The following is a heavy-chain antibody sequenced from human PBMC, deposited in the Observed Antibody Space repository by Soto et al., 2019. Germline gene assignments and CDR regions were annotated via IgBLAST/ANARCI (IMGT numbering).Heavy chain of an antibody. Sequence: EVQLLESGGGLVQPGGSLRLSCAASGFTFSSYAMSWVRQAPGKGLEWVSAISGSGGSTYYADSVKGRFTISRDNSKNTLYLQMNSLRAEDTAVYYCAKAYYGSESFYYYYGMDVWGQGTTVTVSS. J-gene: IGHJ6*02. CDR3: AKAYYGSESFYYYYGMDV. D-gene: IGHD3-10*01. CDR1: GFTFSSYA. V-gene: IGHV3-23*01. CDR2: ISGSGGST.